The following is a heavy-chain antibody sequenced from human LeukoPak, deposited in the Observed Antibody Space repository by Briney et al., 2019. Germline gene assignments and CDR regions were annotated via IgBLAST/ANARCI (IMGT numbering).Heavy chain of an antibody. V-gene: IGHV3-30*18. J-gene: IGHJ4*02. CDR1: GFTFSSYG. D-gene: IGHD6-19*01. CDR3: AKDTTSSGWYPHYYFDY. Sequence: GGSLRLSCAASGFTFSSYGMHWVRQAPGKGLEWVAVISYDGSNKYYADSVKGRFTISRDNPKNTLYLQMNSLRAEDTAVYYCAKDTTSSGWYPHYYFDYWGQGTLVTVSS. CDR2: ISYDGSNK.